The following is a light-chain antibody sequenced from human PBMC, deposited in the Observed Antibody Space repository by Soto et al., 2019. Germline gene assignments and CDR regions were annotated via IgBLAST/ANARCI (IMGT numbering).Light chain of an antibody. V-gene: IGKV1-5*01. CDR2: DAS. Sequence: DIQMTQFPSTLSASVGDRVTITCRASQSISDRLAWYQQMPGKAPNLLIYDASSLEEGVPSRFSGSGSGIEFTLTISSLHPEDFATYYCQQYNSDSPETFGQGTKVAMK. CDR3: QQYNSDSPET. J-gene: IGKJ1*01. CDR1: QSISDR.